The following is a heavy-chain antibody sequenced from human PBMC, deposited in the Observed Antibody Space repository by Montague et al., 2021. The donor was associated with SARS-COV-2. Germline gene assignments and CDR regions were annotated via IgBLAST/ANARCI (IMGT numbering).Heavy chain of an antibody. V-gene: IGHV4-59*08. D-gene: IGHD3-16*01. Sequence: SETLSLTCTVSGGSLTSYYWTWIRQSPGKGLEWIGHIFFSGSTNYNPSLRSRVTISADTSRNQFSLKLGSVTAADTAVYYCARFLAAGGVSDDWFDTWGQGALVTVSS. J-gene: IGHJ5*02. CDR3: ARFLAAGGVSDDWFDT. CDR1: GGSLTSYY. CDR2: IFFSGST.